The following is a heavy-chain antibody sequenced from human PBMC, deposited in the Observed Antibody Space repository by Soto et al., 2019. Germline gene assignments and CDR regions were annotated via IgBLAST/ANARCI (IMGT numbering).Heavy chain of an antibody. J-gene: IGHJ4*02. CDR2: ISYAGSHK. CDR3: ARASGSWHSGNDY. CDR1: GFTFSSYA. Sequence: QVQLVESGGGVVQPGRSLRLSCAASGFTFSSYAMHWVRQAPGKGLEWVAVISYAGSHKYYADSVTGRVTISRDNSKNTLYLQMNSLRAENTAVYYCARASGSWHSGNDYWGQGTMVTVSS. D-gene: IGHD6-13*01. V-gene: IGHV3-30-3*01.